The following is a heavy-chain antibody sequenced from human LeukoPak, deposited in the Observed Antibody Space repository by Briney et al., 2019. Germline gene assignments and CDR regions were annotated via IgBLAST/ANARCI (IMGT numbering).Heavy chain of an antibody. CDR3: AGERPSSSWYDF. J-gene: IGHJ5*01. V-gene: IGHV3-7*01. CDR1: EFTFSTYL. CDR2: IKQDGSEK. Sequence: PGGSLRLSCAASEFTFSTYLMTWVRQAPGNGLEWVANIKQDGSEKYYADSVRGRFTISRDNGKKSLYLQMNSLRVEDTAVYYCAGERPSSSWYDFWGQGTLVTVSS. D-gene: IGHD6-13*01.